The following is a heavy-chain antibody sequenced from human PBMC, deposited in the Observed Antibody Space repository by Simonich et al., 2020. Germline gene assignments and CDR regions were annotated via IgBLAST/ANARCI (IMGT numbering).Heavy chain of an antibody. CDR3: ARPLGIVWAFDI. V-gene: IGHV4-34*01. CDR1: GGSFSGYY. J-gene: IGHJ3*02. CDR2: INHSGST. D-gene: IGHD3-16*01. Sequence: QVQLQQWGAGLLKPSETLSLTCAVYGGSFSGYYWSWIRQPPGKGLEWIGAINHSGSTNYNPSLKSRVTISVDTSKNQFSLKLSSVTAADTAVYYCARPLGIVWAFDIWGQGTMVTVSS.